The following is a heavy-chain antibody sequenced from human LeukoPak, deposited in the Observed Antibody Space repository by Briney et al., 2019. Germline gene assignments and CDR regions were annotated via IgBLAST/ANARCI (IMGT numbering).Heavy chain of an antibody. J-gene: IGHJ4*02. Sequence: ASVRVSCKASGYTFTGYYMHWVRQAPGQGLEWMGWINPNSGGTNYAQKFQGRVTMTRDTSISTAYMELSRLRSDDTAVYYCARTLRFLEPFDYWGQGTLVTVSS. D-gene: IGHD3-3*01. CDR2: INPNSGGT. CDR3: ARTLRFLEPFDY. V-gene: IGHV1-2*02. CDR1: GYTFTGYY.